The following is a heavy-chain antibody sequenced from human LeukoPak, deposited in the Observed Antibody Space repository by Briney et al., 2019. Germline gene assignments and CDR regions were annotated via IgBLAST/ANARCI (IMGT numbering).Heavy chain of an antibody. CDR3: AKDTYYYGSGSYGALGYFDY. D-gene: IGHD3-10*01. J-gene: IGHJ4*02. CDR2: ISGGGGST. Sequence: GGSLRLSCAASGFTFSSYAMSWVRQAPGKGLEWVSAISGGGGSTYYADSVKGRFTISRDNSKNTLYLQMNSLRAEDTAVYYCAKDTYYYGSGSYGALGYFDYWGQGTLVTVSS. CDR1: GFTFSSYA. V-gene: IGHV3-23*01.